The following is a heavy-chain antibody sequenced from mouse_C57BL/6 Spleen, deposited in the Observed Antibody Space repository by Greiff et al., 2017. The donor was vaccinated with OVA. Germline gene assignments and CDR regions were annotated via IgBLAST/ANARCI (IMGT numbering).Heavy chain of an antibody. V-gene: IGHV14-1*01. Sequence: EVQLNQSGAELVRPGASVKLSCTASGFNITDYYMHWVKQRPEQGLEWIGWFDPEAGDTEYAPKFQGKSTMTADTSSNTAYLQLSSLTSDDTAVYYCTPSDYWGQGTTLTVSS. CDR2: FDPEAGDT. CDR1: GFNITDYY. J-gene: IGHJ2*01. CDR3: TPSDY.